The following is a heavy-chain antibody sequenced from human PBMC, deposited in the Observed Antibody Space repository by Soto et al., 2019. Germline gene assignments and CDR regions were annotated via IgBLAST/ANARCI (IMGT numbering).Heavy chain of an antibody. J-gene: IGHJ6*02. CDR1: GFTFSNYD. CDR2: IGAASDT. V-gene: IGHV3-13*01. D-gene: IGHD7-27*01. Sequence: PGGSLRLCCAASGFTFSNYDMHWVRQAPRGGLEWVSGIGAASDTYYPVSVQGRFTVSRDNAKKSLYLQMNSLRAGDTAVYYCARGVLGPGDYYYGMDVWGQGTTVTVSS. CDR3: ARGVLGPGDYYYGMDV.